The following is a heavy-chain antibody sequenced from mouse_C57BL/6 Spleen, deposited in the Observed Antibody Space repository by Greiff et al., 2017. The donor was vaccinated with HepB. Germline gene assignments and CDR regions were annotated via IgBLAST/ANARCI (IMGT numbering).Heavy chain of an antibody. Sequence: QVQLQQPGAELVMPGASVKLSCKASGYTFTSYWMHWVKQRPGQGLEWIGEIDPSDSYTNYNQKFKGKSTLTVDKSSSTAYMQLSSLTSEDSAVYYCARRDSNYVSAMDYWGQGTSVTVSS. V-gene: IGHV1-69*01. D-gene: IGHD2-5*01. J-gene: IGHJ4*01. CDR3: ARRDSNYVSAMDY. CDR2: IDPSDSYT. CDR1: GYTFTSYW.